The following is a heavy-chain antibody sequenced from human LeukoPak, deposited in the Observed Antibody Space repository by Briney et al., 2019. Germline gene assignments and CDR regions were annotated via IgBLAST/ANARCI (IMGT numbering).Heavy chain of an antibody. Sequence: SETLSLTCTVSGGSMSSYYWSWIRQSPGKGLEWIGYICYSGITNYNPSLKSRVTISVDTSKNQFSLKVTSVTAADTAVYYCARLRRWFDPWGQGTLVTVSS. CDR1: GGSMSSYY. CDR3: ARLRRWFDP. J-gene: IGHJ5*02. V-gene: IGHV4-59*08. CDR2: ICYSGIT.